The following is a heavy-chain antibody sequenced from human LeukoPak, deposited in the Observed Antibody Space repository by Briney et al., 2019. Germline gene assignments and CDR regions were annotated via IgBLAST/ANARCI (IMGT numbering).Heavy chain of an antibody. CDR3: ARDSGGGDRPIDY. V-gene: IGHV4-59*01. J-gene: IGHJ4*02. D-gene: IGHD2-21*02. CDR2: IYYSGST. Sequence: SETLSLTCTVSGGSISSYYWSWIRQPPGKGLEWIGYIYYSGSTNYNTSLKSRVTISVDTSKNQFSLKLSSVTAADTAVYYCARDSGGGDRPIDYWGQGTLVTVSS. CDR1: GGSISSYY.